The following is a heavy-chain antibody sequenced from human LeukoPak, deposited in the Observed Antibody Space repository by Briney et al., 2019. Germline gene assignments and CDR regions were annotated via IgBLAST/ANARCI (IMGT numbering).Heavy chain of an antibody. Sequence: PSETLSLTCTVSGGSISSSSYYWSWIRQPPGKGLEWIGYIYYSGSTNYNPSLKSRVTISVDTSKNQFSLKLSSVTAADTAVYYCARDPRDTYYYDSSGQYFDYWGQGTLVTVSS. CDR2: IYYSGST. CDR1: GGSISSSSYY. D-gene: IGHD3-22*01. V-gene: IGHV4-61*01. J-gene: IGHJ4*02. CDR3: ARDPRDTYYYDSSGQYFDY.